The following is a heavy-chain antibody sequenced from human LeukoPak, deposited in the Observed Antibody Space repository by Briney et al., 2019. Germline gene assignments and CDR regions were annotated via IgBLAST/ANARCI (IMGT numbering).Heavy chain of an antibody. Sequence: ASVKVSCKASGYTFTDYYLHWVRLAPGQGLEWMGWISPNTGGIKYAQKFQGRVTMTRDTSISTAYMELTRLRFDDTTVYYCARDKSYYGSGIFDYWGQGTLVTVSS. CDR3: ARDKSYYGSGIFDY. J-gene: IGHJ4*02. CDR2: ISPNTGGI. V-gene: IGHV1-2*02. D-gene: IGHD3-10*01. CDR1: GYTFTDYY.